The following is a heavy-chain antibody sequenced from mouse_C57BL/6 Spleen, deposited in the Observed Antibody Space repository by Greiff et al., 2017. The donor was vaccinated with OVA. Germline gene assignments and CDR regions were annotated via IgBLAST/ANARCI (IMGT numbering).Heavy chain of an antibody. CDR3: ARNSDYYGSSYEGY. Sequence: EVQLQQSGPKLVKPGASVKISCKASGYTFTDYYMNWVKQSHGKSLEWIGDINPNNGGTSYNQKFKGKATLTVDKSSSTAYMELRSLTSEDSAVYYCARNSDYYGSSYEGYWGQGTTLTVSS. CDR2: INPNNGGT. V-gene: IGHV1-26*01. CDR1: GYTFTDYY. J-gene: IGHJ2*01. D-gene: IGHD1-1*01.